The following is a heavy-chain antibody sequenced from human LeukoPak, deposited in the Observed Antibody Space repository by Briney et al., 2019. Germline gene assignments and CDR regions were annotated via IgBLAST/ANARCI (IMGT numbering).Heavy chain of an antibody. CDR3: AKMVHTEQWMVPFDY. V-gene: IGHV3-23*01. D-gene: IGHD6-19*01. CDR2: ISGSGGST. Sequence: PGGSLILSCAASGFTFSNFAMNWVRQAPAKGLEWVSTISGSGGSTYYADSVKGRFTISRDNSKNTLYLQMNSLRAEDTAVYYCAKMVHTEQWMVPFDYWGQGTLVTVSS. CDR1: GFTFSNFA. J-gene: IGHJ4*02.